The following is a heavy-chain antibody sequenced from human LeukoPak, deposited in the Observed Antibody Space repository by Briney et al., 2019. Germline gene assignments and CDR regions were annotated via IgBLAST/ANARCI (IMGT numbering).Heavy chain of an antibody. D-gene: IGHD2-2*01. J-gene: IGHJ4*02. Sequence: GGSLRLSCAASGFTFSRHWMTWVRQAPGKGLEWVANIKHDGSEKNYVDSVMGRFTISRDNAKNSLYLQMNSLRAEDTAVYYCAKAKNRGDIVVVPAAQDYWGQGTLVTVSS. CDR1: GFTFSRHW. CDR3: AKAKNRGDIVVVPAAQDY. V-gene: IGHV3-7*03. CDR2: IKHDGSEK.